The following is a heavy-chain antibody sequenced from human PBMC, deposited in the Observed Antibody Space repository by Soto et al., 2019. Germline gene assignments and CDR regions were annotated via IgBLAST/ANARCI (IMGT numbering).Heavy chain of an antibody. CDR1: GFSISSNY. Sequence: ELQLVETGGGLIQTGGSLRLSCAASGFSISSNYIAWVRQPPGTGLEWVSTTFSGGNTEYAASVKARCSISRDNYKNTLYLQMDNLRAEDTAVYYCARKPPSAIQGWAFGMDVWGQGTTVSVSS. V-gene: IGHV3-53*02. D-gene: IGHD2-21*01. CDR2: TFSGGNT. CDR3: ARKPPSAIQGWAFGMDV. J-gene: IGHJ6*02.